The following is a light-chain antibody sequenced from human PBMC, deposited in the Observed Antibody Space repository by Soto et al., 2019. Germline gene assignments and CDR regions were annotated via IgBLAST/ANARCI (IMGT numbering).Light chain of an antibody. CDR2: GAS. CDR3: QQTYNTPRT. V-gene: IGKV1-39*01. CDR1: QNINTY. Sequence: DILLTQSPSSLSASVGDRVTITCRASQNINTYLHRYQQKPGRAPNLLISGASVLLSGVPSRFVGSGSGTEFTLTVTSLQPDDFATYYCQQTYNTPRTFGQGTNVEAK. J-gene: IGKJ1*01.